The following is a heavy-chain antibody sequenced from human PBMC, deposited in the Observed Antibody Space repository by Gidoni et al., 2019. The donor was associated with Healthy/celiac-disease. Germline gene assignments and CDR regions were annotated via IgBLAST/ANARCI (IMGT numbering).Heavy chain of an antibody. D-gene: IGHD3-22*01. J-gene: IGHJ6*03. CDR3: ARVSYYDSSGYHNPYYYYYYMDV. CDR1: GFTFSSYW. V-gene: IGHV3-7*03. CDR2: IKQDGSEK. Sequence: EVQLVESGGGLVQPGGSLRLSCAASGFTFSSYWFIVVRQAPGKGLEWGANIKQDGSEKYYVDSVKGRITISRDNAKNSLYLQMNSLRVEDTAVYHCARVSYYDSSGYHNPYYYYYYMDVWGKGTTVTVSS.